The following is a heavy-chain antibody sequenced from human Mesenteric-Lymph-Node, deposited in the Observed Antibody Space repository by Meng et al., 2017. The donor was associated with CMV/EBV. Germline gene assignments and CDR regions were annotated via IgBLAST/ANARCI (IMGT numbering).Heavy chain of an antibody. CDR2: IKQDGSEK. J-gene: IGHJ5*01. Sequence: GESLKISCAASGFTFSSYSMSWVRQAPGKGLESVATIKQDGSEKYYVDSVKGRFTISRDNAKNSLYLQMNSLRAEDTAVYYCAKSLGAYSNNWFDSWGQGTLVTVSS. CDR1: GFTFSSYS. D-gene: IGHD3-16*01. V-gene: IGHV3-7*01. CDR3: AKSLGAYSNNWFDS.